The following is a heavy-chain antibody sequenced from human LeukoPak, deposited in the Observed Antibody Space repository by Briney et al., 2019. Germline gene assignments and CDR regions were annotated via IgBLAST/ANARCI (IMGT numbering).Heavy chain of an antibody. CDR3: AKGYGDSVSGYFFDY. CDR2: ISGSGGST. D-gene: IGHD4-17*01. V-gene: IGHV3-23*01. CDR1: GFIFSSYA. J-gene: IGHJ4*02. Sequence: GGSLRLSCAASGFIFSSYAMSWVRQTPGKWLEWGTVISGSGGSTYYTDSVKGRFTISRDNSKSTLYLQMNSLRADDTAVYYCAKGYGDSVSGYFFDYWGQRTLVTVSS.